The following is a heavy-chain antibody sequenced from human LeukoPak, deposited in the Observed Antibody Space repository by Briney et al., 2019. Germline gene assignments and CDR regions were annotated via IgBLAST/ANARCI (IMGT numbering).Heavy chain of an antibody. V-gene: IGHV3-23*01. CDR2: ITNNGGTT. Sequence: GGSLRLSRAASGFTFGIFAMSWVRQPPGKGLECVSAITNNGGTTYYADSVKDRFTISRDNSKNTLYLEMNSLRAEDTALYYCAKDLGRSSSGGYFDYWGQGTLVTVSS. CDR3: AKDLGRSSSGGYFDY. J-gene: IGHJ4*02. D-gene: IGHD6-6*01. CDR1: GFTFGIFA.